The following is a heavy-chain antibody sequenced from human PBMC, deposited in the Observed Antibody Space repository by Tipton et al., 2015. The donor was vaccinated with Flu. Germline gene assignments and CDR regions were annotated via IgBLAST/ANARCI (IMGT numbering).Heavy chain of an antibody. V-gene: IGHV4-31*03. J-gene: IGHJ3*01. CDR3: ARARVSGGTFDV. CDR1: GGSMTVGGYY. D-gene: IGHD3-10*01. Sequence: PGLVKPSQTLSLMCTVSGGSMTVGGYYWSWIRQHPQKGLEWIGYIYHTGNTHYNPSLRSRLNISIDTSRDQFSLELTSVTATDSAVYFCARARVSGGTFDVWGQGTLLTVSA. CDR2: IYHTGNT.